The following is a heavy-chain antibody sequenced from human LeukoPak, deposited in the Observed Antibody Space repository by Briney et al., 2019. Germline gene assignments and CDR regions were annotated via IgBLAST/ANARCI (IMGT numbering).Heavy chain of an antibody. CDR3: VKDKGNRDPLWDNSNSRGNWFDP. V-gene: IGHV3-23*01. J-gene: IGHJ5*02. D-gene: IGHD1-7*01. CDR1: GFTFSSYD. Sequence: GGSLRLSCAASGFTFSSYDMSWVRQAPGKGLEWVSTITISGGGTYYADSVKGRFTISRDNSKNMLYLQMNSLRAEDTAVYYCVKDKGNRDPLWDNSNSRGNWFDPWGQGTLVTVSS. CDR2: ITISGGGT.